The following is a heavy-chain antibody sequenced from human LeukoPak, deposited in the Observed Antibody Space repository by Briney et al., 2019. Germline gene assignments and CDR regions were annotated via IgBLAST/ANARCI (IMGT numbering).Heavy chain of an antibody. V-gene: IGHV3-9*01. CDR3: AKDSLFEYSSSSYFDY. CDR1: GFTFDDYA. D-gene: IGHD6-6*01. CDR2: ISWNSGSI. Sequence: GRSLRLSCAASGFTFDDYAMHWVRQAPGKGLEWVSGISWNSGSIGYADSVKGRFTISRDNAKNSLYLQKNSPRAEDTALYYCAKDSLFEYSSSSYFDYWGQGTLVTVSS. J-gene: IGHJ4*02.